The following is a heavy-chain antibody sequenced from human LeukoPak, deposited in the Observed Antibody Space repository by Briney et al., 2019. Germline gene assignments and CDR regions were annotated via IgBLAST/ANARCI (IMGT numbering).Heavy chain of an antibody. CDR3: ARLLLRRGAFDI. V-gene: IGHV4-59*08. Sequence: SETLSLTCTVSGGSISSYYWSRIRQPPGEGLEWIGYIYYSGSTNYTPSLKSRVTISVDTSKNQFSLKLSSVTAADTAVYYCARLLLRRGAFDIWGQGTMVTVSS. CDR1: GGSISSYY. D-gene: IGHD3-22*01. J-gene: IGHJ3*02. CDR2: IYYSGST.